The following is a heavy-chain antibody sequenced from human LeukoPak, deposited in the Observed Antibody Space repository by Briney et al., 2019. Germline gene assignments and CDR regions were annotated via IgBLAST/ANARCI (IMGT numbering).Heavy chain of an antibody. Sequence: SETLSLTCAVYGGSFSGYYWSWTRQPPGKGLEWIGEINHSGSTNYNPSLKSRVTISVDTSKNQFSLKLSSVIAADTAVYYCARGRRYRYYYDSSGYYEDDYWGQGTLVTVSS. CDR1: GGSFSGYY. CDR2: INHSGST. J-gene: IGHJ4*02. CDR3: ARGRRYRYYYDSSGYYEDDY. D-gene: IGHD3-22*01. V-gene: IGHV4-34*01.